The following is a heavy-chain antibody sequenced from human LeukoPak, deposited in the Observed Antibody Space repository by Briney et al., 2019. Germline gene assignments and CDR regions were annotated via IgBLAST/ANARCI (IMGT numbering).Heavy chain of an antibody. V-gene: IGHV3-43D*03. CDR2: INWDGSDT. Sequence: GGSLRLSCAASGFSFNDYAMHWVRQPPGKGLEWVSLINWDGSDTHYVDSVKGRFTISRDNSKNSLYLQMNSLRAEDTALYYCAKAVYGGIDGAFDIWGQGTMVTVSS. CDR1: GFSFNDYA. J-gene: IGHJ3*02. D-gene: IGHD4-23*01. CDR3: AKAVYGGIDGAFDI.